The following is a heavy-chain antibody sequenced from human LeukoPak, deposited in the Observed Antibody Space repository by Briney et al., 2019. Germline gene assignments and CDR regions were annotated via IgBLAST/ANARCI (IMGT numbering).Heavy chain of an antibody. CDR2: ISGSGGST. V-gene: IGHV3-23*01. CDR1: GFTFDDYA. D-gene: IGHD6-25*01. J-gene: IGHJ4*02. Sequence: PGGSLRLSCAASGFTFDDYAMSWVRQAPGKGLEWVSAISGSGGSTYYADSVKGRFTISRDNSKNTLYLQMNSLRAEDTAVYYCAKRYDRSGDYWGQGTLVTVSS. CDR3: AKRYDRSGDY.